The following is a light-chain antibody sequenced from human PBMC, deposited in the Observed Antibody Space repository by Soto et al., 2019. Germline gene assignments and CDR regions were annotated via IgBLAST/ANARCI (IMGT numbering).Light chain of an antibody. CDR2: GAS. V-gene: IGKV3-20*01. Sequence: EIVLTQSPGTLSLSPGERATLSCRASQTVSSRYLAWYQQKPGQAPRLLMYGASNRATGIPDRFSGSGSGTDFTLTISRLEPEDFAVYFCQQYGRSPPFTFGQGTKVKIK. J-gene: IGKJ2*01. CDR3: QQYGRSPPFT. CDR1: QTVSSRY.